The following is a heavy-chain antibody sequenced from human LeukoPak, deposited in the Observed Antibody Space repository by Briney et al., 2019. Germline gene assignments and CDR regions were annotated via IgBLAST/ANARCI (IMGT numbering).Heavy chain of an antibody. J-gene: IGHJ4*02. D-gene: IGHD4-23*01. V-gene: IGHV3-53*01. Sequence: GGFLRLSCAASGFTVSSTYMSWVRQAPGKGLEWVSVIYTGGSTYYADSVRGRFIISRDNSKNTLHLQMNSLRAEDTAVYYCARDNYGGNLDYWGQGTLVTVSS. CDR1: GFTVSSTY. CDR3: ARDNYGGNLDY. CDR2: IYTGGST.